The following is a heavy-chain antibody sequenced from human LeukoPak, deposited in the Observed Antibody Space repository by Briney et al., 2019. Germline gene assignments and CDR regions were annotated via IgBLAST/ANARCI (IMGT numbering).Heavy chain of an antibody. CDR1: GGSISSYY. J-gene: IGHJ4*02. CDR3: ARVKTWFGEPTDY. Sequence: PSETLSLTCTVSGGSISSYYWSWIRQPPGKGLEWIGYIYYSGSTNYNPSLKSRVTISVDTSKNQFSLKLSSVTAADTAVYYCARVKTWFGEPTDYWGQGTLVTVSS. CDR2: IYYSGST. V-gene: IGHV4-59*08. D-gene: IGHD3-10*01.